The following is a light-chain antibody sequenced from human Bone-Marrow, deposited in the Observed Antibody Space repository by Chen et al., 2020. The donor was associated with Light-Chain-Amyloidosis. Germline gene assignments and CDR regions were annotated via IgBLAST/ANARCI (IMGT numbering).Light chain of an antibody. CDR3: QQYYTTPLT. J-gene: IGKJ3*01. Sequence: DIVMTQSPDSLAVSLGERATINCKSSQSVLYNSNNKDYLAWYQQKPGQPPNLLIYWASTRESGVPDRFSGSGSGTDFTLTIISLQPEDVAVYYCQQYYTTPLTFGPGTKVDVK. V-gene: IGKV4-1*01. CDR1: QSVLYNSNNKDY. CDR2: WAS.